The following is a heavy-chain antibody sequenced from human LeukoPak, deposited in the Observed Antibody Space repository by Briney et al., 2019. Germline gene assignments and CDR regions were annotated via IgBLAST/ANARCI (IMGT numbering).Heavy chain of an antibody. CDR1: GLTFNVAW. D-gene: IGHD6-19*01. V-gene: IGHV3-30-3*01. CDR3: ARERPLRQWLVGGAFDI. CDR2: ISYDGSNK. Sequence: GGSLRLSCAVSGLTFNVAWMSWVRQAPGKGLEWVAVISYDGSNKYYADSVKGRFTISRDNSKNTLYLQTNSLRAEDTAVYYCARERPLRQWLVGGAFDIWGQGTMVTVSS. J-gene: IGHJ3*02.